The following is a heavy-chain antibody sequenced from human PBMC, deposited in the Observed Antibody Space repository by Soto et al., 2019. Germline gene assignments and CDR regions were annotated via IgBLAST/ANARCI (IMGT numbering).Heavy chain of an antibody. V-gene: IGHV3-33*01. D-gene: IGHD3-16*02. CDR2: IWYDGSNK. Sequence: QVQLVESGGGVVQPGRSLRLSCAASGFTFSSYGMHWVRQAPGKGLEWVAVIWYDGSNKYYADSVKGRFTISRDNSKNTLYLQMNSLRAEDTAVYYCARDLGAGLRLGELSGDYWGQGTLVTVSS. J-gene: IGHJ4*02. CDR1: GFTFSSYG. CDR3: ARDLGAGLRLGELSGDY.